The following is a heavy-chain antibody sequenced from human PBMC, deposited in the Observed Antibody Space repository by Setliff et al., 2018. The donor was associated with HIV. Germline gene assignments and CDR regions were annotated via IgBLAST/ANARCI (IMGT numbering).Heavy chain of an antibody. CDR1: GGSINSYW. V-gene: IGHV4-4*07. D-gene: IGHD2-21*02. J-gene: IGHJ4*02. Sequence: SETLSLTCTVSGGSINSYWWSWFRQPAGKGLEWIGRISSSGSPNYNHSLESRVTMSVDTSKNQFSLKLRSVTATDTAVYSCARGRHCGSDCYCDYSGQGTLVTVSS. CDR3: ARGRHCGSDCYCDY. CDR2: ISSSGSP.